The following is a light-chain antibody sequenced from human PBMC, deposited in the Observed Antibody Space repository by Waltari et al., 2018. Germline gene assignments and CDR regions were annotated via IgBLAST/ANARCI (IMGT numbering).Light chain of an antibody. V-gene: IGKV1-5*03. J-gene: IGKJ1*01. CDR2: KAS. CDR1: QSISNW. Sequence: DIQMTQSPSTLSASVGDRVTITCRASQSISNWLAWYQQKPGKAPKLLIYKASNLESGVPSRFSGSGSGTEFTLTISSLQSDDFATYYCQQYDNYWTFGQGTKVEI. CDR3: QQYDNYWT.